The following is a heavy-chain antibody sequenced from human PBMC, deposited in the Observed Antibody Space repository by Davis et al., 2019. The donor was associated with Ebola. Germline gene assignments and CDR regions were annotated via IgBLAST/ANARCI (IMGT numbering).Heavy chain of an antibody. CDR3: ARDNRGYSYGYYFDY. Sequence: PGGSLRLSCAASGFTFSSYGMHWVRQAPGKGLEWVAVIWYDGSNKYYADSVKGRFTISRDNSKNTLYLQMNSLRAEDTAVYYCARDNRGYSYGYYFDYWGQGTLVTVSS. J-gene: IGHJ4*02. CDR2: IWYDGSNK. V-gene: IGHV3-33*01. D-gene: IGHD5-18*01. CDR1: GFTFSSYG.